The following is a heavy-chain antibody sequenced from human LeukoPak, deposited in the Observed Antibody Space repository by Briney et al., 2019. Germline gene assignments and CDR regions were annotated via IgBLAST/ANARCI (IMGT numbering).Heavy chain of an antibody. D-gene: IGHD3-22*01. CDR3: ATGNYYDSRGYYTFGH. CDR1: GFTFSRYW. V-gene: IGHV3-74*01. J-gene: IGHJ1*01. Sequence: PGGPLRLSCAASGFTFSRYWMHWVRQAPGKGLVWVSRINGDGSTTSYADSVKGGFTISRDNAKNTPYLQMNSLRAEDTAVYYCATGNYYDSRGYYTFGHWGQGTLVTVSS. CDR2: INGDGSTT.